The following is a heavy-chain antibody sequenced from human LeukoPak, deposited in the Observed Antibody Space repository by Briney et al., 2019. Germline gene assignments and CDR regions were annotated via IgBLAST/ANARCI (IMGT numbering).Heavy chain of an antibody. D-gene: IGHD3-3*01. CDR1: GFAFSDYY. V-gene: IGHV3-11*04. CDR2: ISSSSSTI. Sequence: GGSLRLACEASGFAFSDYYMSWIRQAPGKGLEWVSYISSSSSTIYYADSVKGRFTISRDNAKNSLYLQMNSLRAEDTAVYYCARDRDDFWSGYGPMDVWGKGTTVTVSS. J-gene: IGHJ6*04. CDR3: ARDRDDFWSGYGPMDV.